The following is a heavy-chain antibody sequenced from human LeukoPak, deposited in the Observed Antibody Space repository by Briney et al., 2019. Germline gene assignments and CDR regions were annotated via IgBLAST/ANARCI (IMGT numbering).Heavy chain of an antibody. CDR2: IIPIFGTA. CDR1: GGTFSGYA. CDR3: ARENCSSTSCYSALDY. Sequence: SVKVSCKASGGTFSGYAISWVRQAPGQGLEWMGGIIPIFGTANYAQKFQGRVTITTDESTSTAYMELSSLRSEDTAVYYCARENCSSTSCYSALDYWGQGTLVTVSS. D-gene: IGHD2-2*01. V-gene: IGHV1-69*05. J-gene: IGHJ4*02.